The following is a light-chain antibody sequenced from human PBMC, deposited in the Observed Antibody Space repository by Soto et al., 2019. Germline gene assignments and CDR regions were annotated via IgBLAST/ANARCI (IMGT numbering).Light chain of an antibody. Sequence: QSALTQPASVSGSPGQSITISCTGTSSDVGSYNYVSWYQQHPGKAPKLMIYEVSNRPSGVSNRFSGSKSGNTASLTISGIQAEDEAKEYCSSYTSISTRVFGGVTKVTVL. CDR1: SSDVGSYNY. V-gene: IGLV2-14*01. CDR2: EVS. J-gene: IGLJ3*02. CDR3: SSYTSISTRV.